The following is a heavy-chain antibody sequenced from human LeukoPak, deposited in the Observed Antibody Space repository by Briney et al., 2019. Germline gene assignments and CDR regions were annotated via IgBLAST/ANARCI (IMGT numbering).Heavy chain of an antibody. V-gene: IGHV3-30*04. CDR1: GFTFSSYV. Sequence: GGSLRLSCAASGFTFSSYVMHWVRQAPGKGLEWVAIISYDGSNEYYADSVKGRFTISRDNSKNTLYLQMNSLRAADTAVYYCARSPHILTGEKFEYWGQGTRVTVSS. D-gene: IGHD3-9*01. CDR3: ARSPHILTGEKFEY. J-gene: IGHJ4*02. CDR2: ISYDGSNE.